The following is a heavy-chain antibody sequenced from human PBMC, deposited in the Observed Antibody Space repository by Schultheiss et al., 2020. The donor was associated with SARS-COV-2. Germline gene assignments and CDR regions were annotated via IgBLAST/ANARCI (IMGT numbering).Heavy chain of an antibody. J-gene: IGHJ6*02. CDR2: IKSQIDGGTA. CDR3: TTPGVVVPAAPSYYYSMDV. Sequence: GGSLRLSCAASGFTFSSYGMHWVRQAPGKGLEWVGRIKSQIDGGTADYGVVVRGRFTISRDDSKNTLYLQMNSLKTEDTAVYYCTTPGVVVPAAPSYYYSMDVWGQGTTVTVSS. D-gene: IGHD2-2*01. CDR1: GFTFSSYG. V-gene: IGHV3-15*01.